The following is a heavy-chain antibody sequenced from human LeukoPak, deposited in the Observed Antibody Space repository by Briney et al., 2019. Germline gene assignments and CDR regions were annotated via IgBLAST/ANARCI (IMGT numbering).Heavy chain of an antibody. J-gene: IGHJ4*02. CDR3: TKDRLGTGTTAY. D-gene: IGHD1/OR15-1a*01. CDR2: IKSERDGGAT. CDR1: GFTVANAW. Sequence: PGGSLRLSCAASGFTVANAWMHWVRQTPGKGLEWAGRIKSERDGGATDYAAPVKGRFTISRDDSTNTLYLQMNSLKTEDTSIYYCTKDRLGTGTTAYWGQGTLVTVSS. V-gene: IGHV3-15*07.